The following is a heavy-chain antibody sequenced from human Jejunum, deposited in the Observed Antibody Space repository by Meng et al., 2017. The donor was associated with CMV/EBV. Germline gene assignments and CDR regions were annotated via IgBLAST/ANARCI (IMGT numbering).Heavy chain of an antibody. CDR2: IYPGDSDT. J-gene: IGHJ5*02. CDR1: NYW. D-gene: IGHD3-3*01. V-gene: IGHV5-51*01. CDR3: ARGAGRITVFGVVMSWFDP. Sequence: NYWIGWVRQMPGKGLECMGIIYPGDSDTKYSPSFQGQVTISADKSISTAFLQWSSLKASDTAMYYCARGAGRITVFGVVMSWFDPWGQGTRVTVSS.